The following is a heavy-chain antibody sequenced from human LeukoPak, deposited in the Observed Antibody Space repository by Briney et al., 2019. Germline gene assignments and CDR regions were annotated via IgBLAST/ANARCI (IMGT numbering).Heavy chain of an antibody. CDR3: AKQDCSGGSCYFFDY. D-gene: IGHD2-15*01. Sequence: GGSLRLSCVASGFTFSSYWMTWVRQAPGKGLEWVATIQPDGSEKYYVDSVKGRFTISRDNAKNSLYLQMNDLRGEDTAVYYCAKQDCSGGSCYFFDYWGQGTLVTVSS. J-gene: IGHJ4*02. V-gene: IGHV3-7*01. CDR1: GFTFSSYW. CDR2: IQPDGSEK.